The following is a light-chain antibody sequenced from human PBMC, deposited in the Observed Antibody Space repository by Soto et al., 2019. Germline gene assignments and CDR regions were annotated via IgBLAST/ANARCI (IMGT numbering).Light chain of an antibody. J-gene: IGKJ1*01. V-gene: IGKV3-11*01. CDR1: QSIGNS. CDR3: QQRTRWPPWT. CDR2: DAS. Sequence: EIVLTQSPATLSLSPGAGATLSCRASQSIGNSLAWYQQKAGQPPRLVIYDASNRATGVAARFSGSGSGTDFTLTISGLEPEDFGVYYCQQRTRWPPWTFGQGTRVEI.